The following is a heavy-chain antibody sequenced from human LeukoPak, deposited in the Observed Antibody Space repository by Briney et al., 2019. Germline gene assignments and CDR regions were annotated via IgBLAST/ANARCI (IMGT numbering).Heavy chain of an antibody. D-gene: IGHD3-10*01. J-gene: IGHJ4*02. Sequence: PGGSLRLSCAASGFTFSSNPMHWVRQAPGKGLEWVAVTSHDESTKYYADSVKGRFTISRDNSKNTLYLQMNSLRLEDTAVYYCAKDVFGGIDYWGQGTLVTVSS. V-gene: IGHV3-30-3*01. CDR1: GFTFSSNP. CDR2: TSHDESTK. CDR3: AKDVFGGIDY.